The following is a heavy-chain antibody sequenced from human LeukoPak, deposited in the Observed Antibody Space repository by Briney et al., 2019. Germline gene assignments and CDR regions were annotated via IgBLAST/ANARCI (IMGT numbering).Heavy chain of an antibody. CDR2: ITYDGSIE. CDR1: GFTFSNYG. D-gene: IGHD1-26*01. Sequence: GGSLRLSCAASGFTFSNYGMHWVRQAPGKGLEWVAVITYDGSIESYADSVKGRFTISRDSSKNTLSLQMNSLRTEDTAVYYCARDLSGKYSIDYWGQGTLVTVSS. CDR3: ARDLSGKYSIDY. J-gene: IGHJ4*02. V-gene: IGHV3-30*03.